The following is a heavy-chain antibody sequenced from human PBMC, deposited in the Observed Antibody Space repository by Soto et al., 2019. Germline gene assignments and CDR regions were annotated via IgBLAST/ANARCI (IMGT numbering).Heavy chain of an antibody. CDR3: ARDVGRHSWGIDY. V-gene: IGHV1-69*01. D-gene: IGHD3-16*01. CDR1: GGTFSSYS. Sequence: QVQLVQSGAEVKKPGSSVKVSCKASGGTFSSYSINWVRQAPGQGLEWMGEIIPLFGTPNYAQKFQGRVTITADESTSSAYMELSCLRSVDTAVYYCARDVGRHSWGIDYWGQGTLVTVSS. J-gene: IGHJ4*02. CDR2: IIPLFGTP.